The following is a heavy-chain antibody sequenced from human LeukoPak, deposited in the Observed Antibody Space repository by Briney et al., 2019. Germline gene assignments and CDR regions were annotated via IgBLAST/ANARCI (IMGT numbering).Heavy chain of an antibody. D-gene: IGHD3-16*01. Sequence: SETLSITCTVSGGSISSSYWSWIRQPPGKGLEWIGYIYYSGSTNYNPSLKSRVTISVNTSKNQFSLKLNSVIVADTAVYYCARSSAVWGTTRYYFDYWGQGTLVTVSS. J-gene: IGHJ4*02. V-gene: IGHV4-59*01. CDR3: ARSSAVWGTTRYYFDY. CDR1: GGSISSSY. CDR2: IYYSGST.